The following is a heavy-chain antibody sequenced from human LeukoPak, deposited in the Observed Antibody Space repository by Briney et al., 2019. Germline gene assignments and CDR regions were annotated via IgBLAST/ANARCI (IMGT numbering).Heavy chain of an antibody. Sequence: ASVKVSCKASGYTFTIYDINCGRQATGQGLGWMGWMNTNSGNTGYTQKFQGRVTMTRKTSISTAYMELSRLRSEDTAVYYCAREARGVLFITKKDYYYMDVWGKGTTVTISS. CDR2: MNTNSGNT. CDR3: AREARGVLFITKKDYYYMDV. CDR1: GYTFTIYD. D-gene: IGHD3-22*01. J-gene: IGHJ6*03. V-gene: IGHV1-8*01.